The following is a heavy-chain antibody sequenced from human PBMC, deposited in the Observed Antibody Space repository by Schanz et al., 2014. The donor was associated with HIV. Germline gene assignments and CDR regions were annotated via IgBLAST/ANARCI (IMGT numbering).Heavy chain of an antibody. D-gene: IGHD3-16*01. CDR1: GFSFDTFG. V-gene: IGHV3-30*18. CDR2: ISYDGSKK. CDR3: AQMGAFAAFDI. J-gene: IGHJ3*02. Sequence: QVQLVESGGGVVQPGRSLRLSCAGSGFSFDTFGIHWVRQAPGKGLEWLAVISYDGSKKYYADSVRGRITISRDNSKNTLYLQMNSLRADDTAVYYCAQMGAFAAFDIWGHGTVVTVSS.